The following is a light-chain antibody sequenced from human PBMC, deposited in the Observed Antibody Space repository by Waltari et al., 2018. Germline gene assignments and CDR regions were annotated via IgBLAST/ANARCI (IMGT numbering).Light chain of an antibody. V-gene: IGKV3-11*01. CDR2: GAS. J-gene: IGKJ1*01. Sequence: EIVLTQSPATLSLSPGERATLSCRASQSVSTYLAWYQQKPGQVPRLLIYGASNRATGIPARFSGSWSGTDFTLTISSLEPEDFAVYYCQQRISWLGWTFGQGTKVEIK. CDR1: QSVSTY. CDR3: QQRISWLGWT.